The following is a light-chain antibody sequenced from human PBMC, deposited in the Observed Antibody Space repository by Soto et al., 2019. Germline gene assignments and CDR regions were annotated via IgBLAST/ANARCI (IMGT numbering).Light chain of an antibody. CDR1: ISDVGSSGP. V-gene: IGLV2-23*01. J-gene: IGLJ1*01. CDR2: EGS. CDR3: CSYVGARTYV. Sequence: VLTQPASVSGSPGQSITISCSGSISDVGSSGPVSWYQHHPGQVPKLIIYEGSRRPSGVSSRFSGSKTGNTASLTITGLQAEDEANYYCCSYVGARTYVFGTGTKVTVL.